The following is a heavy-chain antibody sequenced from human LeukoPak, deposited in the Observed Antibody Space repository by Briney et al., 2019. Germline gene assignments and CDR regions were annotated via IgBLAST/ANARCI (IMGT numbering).Heavy chain of an antibody. V-gene: IGHV4-39*01. CDR2: IYYSGST. J-gene: IGHJ4*02. Sequence: NPSETLSLTCTVSGGSISSSSYYWGWIRQPPGKGLEWIGSIYYSGSTYYNPSLKSRVTISVDTSKNQFSLKLSSVTAADTAVYYCAGLAGMEWLFDYWGQGTLVTVSS. D-gene: IGHD3-3*01. CDR3: AGLAGMEWLFDY. CDR1: GGSISSSSYY.